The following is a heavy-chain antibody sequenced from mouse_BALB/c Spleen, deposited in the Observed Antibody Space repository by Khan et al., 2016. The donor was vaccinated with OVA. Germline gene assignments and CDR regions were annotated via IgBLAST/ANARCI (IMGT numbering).Heavy chain of an antibody. V-gene: IGHV3-2*02. CDR2: ISYSGNT. J-gene: IGHJ2*01. Sequence: EVELVESGPGLVKPSQSLSLTCTVTGYSITSDYAWNWIRQFPGNRLEWMGFISYSGNTNYNPSLKSRISVTRDTSKNQFFLQLNSVTTEDTAAYYCARMYGGDFGYWGQGTTRTVSS. D-gene: IGHD2-10*02. CDR1: GYSITSDYA. CDR3: ARMYGGDFGY.